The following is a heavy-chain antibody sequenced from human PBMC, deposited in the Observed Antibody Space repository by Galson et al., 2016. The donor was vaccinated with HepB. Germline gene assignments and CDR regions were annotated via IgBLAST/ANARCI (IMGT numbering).Heavy chain of an antibody. D-gene: IGHD2-2*01. CDR3: AKGGRIYCSSASCHDHFHY. CDR1: GFTFSSYG. J-gene: IGHJ4*02. V-gene: IGHV3-30*18. CDR2: ISYDGSNT. Sequence: SLRLSCAASGFTFSSYGMHWVRQAPGKGLEWVAFISYDGSNTKYADSVKGRFTISRDKSKKTLYLQMNSLRAEDTAVYYCAKGGRIYCSSASCHDHFHYWGQGTLVTVSS.